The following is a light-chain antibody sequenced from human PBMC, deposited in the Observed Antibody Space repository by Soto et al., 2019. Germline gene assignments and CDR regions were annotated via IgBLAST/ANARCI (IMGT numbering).Light chain of an antibody. J-gene: IGKJ1*01. CDR2: DAS. CDR3: QQYNNWLWT. V-gene: IGKV3-15*01. CDR1: QSVSRN. Sequence: DIVMTQSPATLSVSPGERATLSCRASQSVSRNVAWYQQKPGQAPRLLIHDASTRATGISVRFSGSGSGTEFTLTISSLQSEDFAVYYCQQYNNWLWTFGQGTKVEIK.